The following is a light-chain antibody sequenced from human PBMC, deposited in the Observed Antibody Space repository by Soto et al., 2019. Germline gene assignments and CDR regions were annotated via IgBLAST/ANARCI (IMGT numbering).Light chain of an antibody. V-gene: IGLV2-14*01. CDR2: DVN. CDR3: TSYASGSSHVV. CDR1: SSDIGGYDY. Sequence: QSALTQPASVSGSPGQSITLSCTGTSSDIGGYDYVSWYQRHPGKTPSLIIYDVNNRPSGVSNRFSGSKSGNTASLTISGLQADDEADDYCTSYASGSSHVVFGGGTKVTVL. J-gene: IGLJ2*01.